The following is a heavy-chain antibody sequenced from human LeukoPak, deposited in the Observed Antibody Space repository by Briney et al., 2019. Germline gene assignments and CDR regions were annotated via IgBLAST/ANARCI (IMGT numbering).Heavy chain of an antibody. CDR3: ARDRDYGEIGYYYYYMDV. CDR1: GGSFSGYY. CDR2: INHSGST. D-gene: IGHD4-17*01. Sequence: SETLSLTCAVYGGSFSGYYWNWIRQPPGKRLEWIGEINHSGSTNYNPSLKSRVTISVDTSKKQFSLKLSSVTAADTAVYYCARDRDYGEIGYYYYYMDVWGKGTTVTVSS. V-gene: IGHV4-34*01. J-gene: IGHJ6*03.